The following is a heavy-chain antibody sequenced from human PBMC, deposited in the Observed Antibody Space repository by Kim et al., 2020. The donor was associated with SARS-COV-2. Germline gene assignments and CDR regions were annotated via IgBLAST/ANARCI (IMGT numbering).Heavy chain of an antibody. CDR2: INHSGST. V-gene: IGHV4-34*01. CDR3: AREREYCSGGSCYSGRAFDI. Sequence: SETLSLTCAVYGGSFSGYYWSWIRQPPGKGLEWIGEINHSGSTNYNPSLKSRVTISVDTSKNQFSLKLSSVTAADTAVYYCAREREYCSGGSCYSGRAFDIWGQGTMVTVSS. J-gene: IGHJ3*02. CDR1: GGSFSGYY. D-gene: IGHD2-15*01.